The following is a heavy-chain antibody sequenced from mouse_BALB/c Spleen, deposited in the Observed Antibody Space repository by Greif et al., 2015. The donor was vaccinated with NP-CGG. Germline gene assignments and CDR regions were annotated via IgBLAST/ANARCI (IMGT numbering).Heavy chain of an antibody. J-gene: IGHJ2*01. Sequence: QVQLQQSGAELAKPGASVKVSCKASGSTFTSYWMHWVKQRPGQGLEWIGYINPSTGYTEYHQKFKDKAPLTADKSSITADMQGSSRTGEDSAVDYRARSYGNLQLDYWGQGTTLTVSS. CDR1: GSTFTSYW. CDR2: INPSTGYT. D-gene: IGHD2-1*01. V-gene: IGHV1-7*01. CDR3: ARSYGNLQLDY.